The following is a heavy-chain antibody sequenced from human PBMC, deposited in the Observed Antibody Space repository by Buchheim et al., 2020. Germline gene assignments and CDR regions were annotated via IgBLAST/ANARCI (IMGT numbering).Heavy chain of an antibody. CDR1: GFDFNSYD. D-gene: IGHD6-19*01. V-gene: IGHV3-48*03. CDR3: ARDFSGGYYFDL. CDR2: ITSGGFTT. J-gene: IGHJ4*02. Sequence: EAQLVESGGGLVQPGGSLRLSCAASGFDFNSYDMNWVRQAPGKGLEWVAFITSGGFTTYYADSLEGRFTISRDNAENSLFLQMNSLRAEDTGVYDCARDFSGGYYFDLWGQGT.